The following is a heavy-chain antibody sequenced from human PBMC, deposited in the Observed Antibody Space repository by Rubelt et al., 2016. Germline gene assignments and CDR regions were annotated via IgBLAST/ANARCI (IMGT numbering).Heavy chain of an antibody. J-gene: IGHJ2*01. D-gene: IGHD1-26*01. V-gene: IGHV4-34*01. CDR3: ARRRRYSGSSYWYFDL. CDR1: GGSFSGYY. CDR2: INHSGST. Sequence: QVQLQQWGAGLLKPSETLSLTCAVYGGSFSGYYWSWIRQPPGKGLEWIGEINHSGSTNYNPSLKSRVTISVATSKNQFSRKLRSVTAADTAVYYCARRRRYSGSSYWYFDLWGRGTLVTVSS.